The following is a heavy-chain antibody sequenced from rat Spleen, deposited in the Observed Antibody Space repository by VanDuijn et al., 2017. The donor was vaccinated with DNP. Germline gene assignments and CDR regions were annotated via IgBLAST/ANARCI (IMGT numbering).Heavy chain of an antibody. J-gene: IGHJ2*01. CDR2: IIYDGSHT. CDR3: VTRGLYGGYDH. V-gene: IGHV5-7*01. CDR1: GFTFSDSA. D-gene: IGHD1-11*01. Sequence: EVKLVESGGGLVQPGNSLKLSCVASGFTFSDSAMAWVSQSPKKGLEWVATIIYDGSHTFYRESVQGRFTISRDNPKTTLYLQMDSLRSDDTATYHCVTRGLYGGYDHWGQGVMVTVSS.